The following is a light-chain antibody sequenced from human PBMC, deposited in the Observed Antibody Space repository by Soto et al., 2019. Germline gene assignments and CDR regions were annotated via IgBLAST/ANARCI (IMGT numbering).Light chain of an antibody. CDR1: QSISSW. CDR2: DAS. CDR3: QQYNSYAWT. Sequence: DILMTQSPSTLSACVGDRVTITCRASQSISSWLAWYQQKPGKAPKLLIYDASSLESGVPSRFSGSGSGTEFTLTISSLQPDDFATYYCQQYNSYAWTFGQGTKVDIK. V-gene: IGKV1-5*01. J-gene: IGKJ1*01.